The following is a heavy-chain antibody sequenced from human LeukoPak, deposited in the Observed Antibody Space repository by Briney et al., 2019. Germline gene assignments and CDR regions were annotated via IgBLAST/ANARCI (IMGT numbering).Heavy chain of an antibody. CDR3: ARGVRYGDYAY. Sequence: PSETLSLTCAVSGGSISSGGYSWSWIRQPPGKGLEWIGYIYHSGSTYYNPSLKSRVTISVDRSKNQFSLKLSSVTAADTAVYYCARGVRYGDYAYWGQGTLVTVSS. J-gene: IGHJ4*02. CDR1: GGSISSGGYS. CDR2: IYHSGST. V-gene: IGHV4-30-2*01. D-gene: IGHD4-17*01.